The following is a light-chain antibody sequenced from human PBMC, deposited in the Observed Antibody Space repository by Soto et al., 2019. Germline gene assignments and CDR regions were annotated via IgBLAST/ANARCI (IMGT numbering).Light chain of an antibody. CDR1: QSVKSNN. V-gene: IGKV3-20*01. CDR2: GAS. CDR3: QQYGSPALS. Sequence: EIVLTQSPGTLSLSPGERATISCRASQSVKSNNLAWYQQIPGQSPRLLIYGASSRATGIPDRFSGSGSGTDFNLTITRVETEDFALYYCQQYGSPALSFGGGTKVEI. J-gene: IGKJ4*01.